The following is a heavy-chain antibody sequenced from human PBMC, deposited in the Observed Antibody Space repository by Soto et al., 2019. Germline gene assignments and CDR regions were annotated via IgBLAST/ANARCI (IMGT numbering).Heavy chain of an antibody. D-gene: IGHD2-21*01. V-gene: IGHV1-18*04. CDR2: ISVYNGNT. CDR3: ARDLGEEAFDI. J-gene: IGHJ3*02. CDR1: GYTFTSYG. Sequence: ASVKVSCKASGYTFTSYGITWVRQAPGQGLEWMGWISVYNGNTNYAQKLQGRVTMTTDTSTSTAHLEVRSLRSDDTAVYYCARDLGEEAFDIWGQGTMVTV.